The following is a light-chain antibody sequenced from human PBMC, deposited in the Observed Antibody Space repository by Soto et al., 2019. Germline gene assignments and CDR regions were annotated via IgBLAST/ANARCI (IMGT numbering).Light chain of an antibody. J-gene: IGLJ1*01. V-gene: IGLV1-44*01. CDR2: TNT. Sequence: QSVLTQPPSASGTPGQRVTISCSGSSSNVGGNPVNWYQHVPTTAPKLLIDTNTQRPSGVPDRFSCSKSGPSASLAISGLQSEDEADYYCASWDDSMNGPVFGPGTKVTVL. CDR1: SSNVGGNP. CDR3: ASWDDSMNGPV.